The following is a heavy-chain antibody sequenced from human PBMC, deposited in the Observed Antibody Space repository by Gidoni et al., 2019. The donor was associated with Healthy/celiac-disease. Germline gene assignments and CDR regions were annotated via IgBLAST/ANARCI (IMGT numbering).Heavy chain of an antibody. CDR1: GGTFSSYA. CDR3: ARAHSSSSFPDTARSLHFDY. CDR2: ITPIFGTA. V-gene: IGHV1-69*01. D-gene: IGHD6-6*01. J-gene: IGHJ4*02. Sequence: QVQLVQSGAEVKKPGSSVKVSCKASGGTFSSYAISWVRQAPGQGLEWLGGITPIFGTANYAQKCQGRVTITADESTSTAYMELSSLRSEDTAVYYCARAHSSSSFPDTARSLHFDYWGQGTLVTVSS.